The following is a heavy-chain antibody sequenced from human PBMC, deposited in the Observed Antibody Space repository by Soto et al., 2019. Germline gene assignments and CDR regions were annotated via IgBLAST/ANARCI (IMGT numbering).Heavy chain of an antibody. CDR1: GGTFSSYA. D-gene: IGHD3-22*01. V-gene: IGHV1-69*06. Sequence: QVQLVQSGAEVKKPGSSVKVSCKASGGTFSSYAISWVRQAPGQGLEWMGGIIPIFGTANYAQKVQGRVTITAAKSTSTAYMELSSLRSEDTAVYDCARGEEDYYDYYFDYWGQGTLGTVSS. J-gene: IGHJ4*02. CDR3: ARGEEDYYDYYFDY. CDR2: IIPIFGTA.